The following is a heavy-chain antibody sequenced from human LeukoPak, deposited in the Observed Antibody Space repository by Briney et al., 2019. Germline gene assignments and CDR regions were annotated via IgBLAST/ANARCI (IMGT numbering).Heavy chain of an antibody. V-gene: IGHV4-59*08. CDR1: GGSISSYY. D-gene: IGHD3-22*01. Sequence: SETLSLTCTVSGGSISSYYWSWIRQPPGKGLEWSGYIYYSGSTNYNPSLKSRVTISVDTSKNQFSLKLSSVTAADTAVYYCARRGRNYDSSGFDYWGQGTLVTVSS. CDR2: IYYSGST. J-gene: IGHJ4*02. CDR3: ARRGRNYDSSGFDY.